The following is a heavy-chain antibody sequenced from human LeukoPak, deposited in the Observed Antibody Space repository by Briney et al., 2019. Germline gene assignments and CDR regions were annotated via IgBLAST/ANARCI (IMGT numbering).Heavy chain of an antibody. V-gene: IGHV3-23*01. CDR1: GFTFSSYA. J-gene: IGHJ6*03. Sequence: GGSLRLSCAASGFTFSSYAMSWVRQAPGKGLEWVSAISGSGGSTYYADSVKGRFTISRDNSKNTLYLQMNSLRAEDTAVYYCARVGYCTHGVCYSMDVWGKGTTVTVSS. D-gene: IGHD2-8*01. CDR2: ISGSGGST. CDR3: ARVGYCTHGVCYSMDV.